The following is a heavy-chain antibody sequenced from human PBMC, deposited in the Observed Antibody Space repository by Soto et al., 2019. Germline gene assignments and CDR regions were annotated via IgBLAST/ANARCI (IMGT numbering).Heavy chain of an antibody. CDR3: ARYDGSYQYYFDY. Sequence: QVQLQESGPGLVKPSETLSLTCTVSGGSVSSGSYYWSWIRQPPGKGLEWIGYIYYSGSTNYNPSLKSRVTRSVDTSKNQFSLKLSSVTAADTAVYYCARYDGSYQYYFDYWGQGTLVTVSS. D-gene: IGHD1-26*01. J-gene: IGHJ4*02. CDR2: IYYSGST. V-gene: IGHV4-61*01. CDR1: GGSVSSGSYY.